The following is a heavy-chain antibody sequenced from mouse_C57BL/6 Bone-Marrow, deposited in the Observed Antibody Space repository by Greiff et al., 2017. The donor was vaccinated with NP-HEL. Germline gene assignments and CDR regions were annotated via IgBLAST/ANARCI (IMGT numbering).Heavy chain of an antibody. CDR1: EYEFPSHD. J-gene: IGHJ1*03. CDR3: ARVSLPHWYFDV. Sequence: DVKLVESGGGFVQPGESLKLSCESNEYEFPSHDMSWVRKTPEKRLELVAAINSDGGSTYYPDTMERRFIISRNNTKKTLYLQMSSLRSEDTALYYCARVSLPHWYFDVWGTGTTVTVSS. CDR2: INSDGGST. V-gene: IGHV5-2*01. D-gene: IGHD5-5*01.